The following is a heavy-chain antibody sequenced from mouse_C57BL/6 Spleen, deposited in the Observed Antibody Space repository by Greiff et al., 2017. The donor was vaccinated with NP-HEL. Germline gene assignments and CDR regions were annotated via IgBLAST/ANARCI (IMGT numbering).Heavy chain of an antibody. V-gene: IGHV5-4*01. CDR1: GFTFSSYA. Sequence: EVHLVESGGGLVKPGGSLKLSCAASGFTFSSYAMSWVRQTPEKRLEWVATISDGGSYTYYPDTVKGRFTISRDNAKNNLYLQMSHLKSEDTAMYYWARQTGTAWFAYWGQGTLVTVSA. CDR3: ARQTGTAWFAY. CDR2: ISDGGSYT. J-gene: IGHJ3*01. D-gene: IGHD4-1*01.